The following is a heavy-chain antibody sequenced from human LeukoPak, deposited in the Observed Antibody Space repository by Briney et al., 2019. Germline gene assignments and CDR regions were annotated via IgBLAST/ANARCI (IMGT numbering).Heavy chain of an antibody. J-gene: IGHJ6*03. D-gene: IGHD3-3*01. Sequence: GGSLRLSCAASGFTLSSYAMSCGREAPGKGLEWVSAISGSGGSTYSADSVKGRFTISRDNSKNTLYLQMNSLRAEDTAVYYCAKGRVDDFWSGGDYYYYYMDVWGKGTTVTVSS. CDR2: ISGSGGST. V-gene: IGHV3-23*01. CDR1: GFTLSSYA. CDR3: AKGRVDDFWSGGDYYYYYMDV.